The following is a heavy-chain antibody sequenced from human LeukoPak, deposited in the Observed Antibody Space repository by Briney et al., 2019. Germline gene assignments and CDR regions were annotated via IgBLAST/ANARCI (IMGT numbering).Heavy chain of an antibody. D-gene: IGHD1-26*01. CDR3: ASTKWELLRDRLLYFDY. Sequence: ASVKVSCKASGYTSTSYAMHWVRQAPGQRLEWMGWINAGNGNTKYSQKFQGRVTITRDTSASTAYMELSSLRSEDTAVYYCASTKWELLRDRLLYFDYWGQGTLVTVSS. V-gene: IGHV1-3*01. J-gene: IGHJ4*02. CDR2: INAGNGNT. CDR1: GYTSTSYA.